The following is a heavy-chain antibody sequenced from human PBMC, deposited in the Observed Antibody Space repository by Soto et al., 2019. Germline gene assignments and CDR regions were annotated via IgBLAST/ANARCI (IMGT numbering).Heavy chain of an antibody. J-gene: IGHJ6*03. CDR3: AKVRDAYYYFMAV. V-gene: IGHV3-23*01. CDR2: ISDSGKNT. Sequence: EVQLLESGGGWVQPGGSLRLSCAASGLTFSSSVMTWVRQAPETGLEWVSGISDSGKNTYYADFVKGRFTISRDNSKNTLYLQMNSLRVEDTAVYYCAKVRDAYYYFMAVWGKGTTVTVSS. CDR1: GLTFSSSV.